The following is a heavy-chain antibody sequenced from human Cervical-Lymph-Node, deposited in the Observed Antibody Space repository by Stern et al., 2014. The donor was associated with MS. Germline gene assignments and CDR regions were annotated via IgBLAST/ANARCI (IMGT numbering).Heavy chain of an antibody. CDR2: INGEGRAT. D-gene: IGHD3-16*01. CDR3: TKDTFGPEDY. V-gene: IGHV3-74*02. J-gene: IGHJ4*02. CDR1: GFTFSNYW. Sequence: EVQLVESGGGLVQPGGTLRLSCVASGFTFSNYWMHWVRQAPGKGLVWVARINGEGRATTHADSVKGRFSISRDNAKNTLYLEMNSLRAEDTAVYYCTKDTFGPEDYWGQGVSVTVSS.